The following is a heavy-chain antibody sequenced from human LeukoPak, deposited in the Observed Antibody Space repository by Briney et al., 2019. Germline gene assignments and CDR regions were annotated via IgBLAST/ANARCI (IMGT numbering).Heavy chain of an antibody. CDR2: ISSSSSYI. J-gene: IGHJ4*02. D-gene: IGHD6-13*01. CDR3: ARVWVDSSSPDYFDY. Sequence: GGSLRLSCAASGFTFSSYSMNWVSQAPGKGLEWVSSISSSSSYIYYADSVKGRFTISRDNAKNSLYLQMNSLRAEDTAVYYCARVWVDSSSPDYFDYWGQGTLFTVSS. V-gene: IGHV3-21*01. CDR1: GFTFSSYS.